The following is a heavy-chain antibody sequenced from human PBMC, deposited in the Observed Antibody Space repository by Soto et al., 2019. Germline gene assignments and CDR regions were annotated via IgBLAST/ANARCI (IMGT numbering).Heavy chain of an antibody. Sequence: PGGSLRLSCAASGFTFSSYAMSWVRQAPGKGLEWVSAISGSGGSTYYADSVKGRFTISRDNSKNTLYLQMNSLRAEDTAVYYCARTDKNRYYYYGMDVWGQGTTVTVSS. V-gene: IGHV3-23*01. CDR1: GFTFSSYA. J-gene: IGHJ6*02. CDR2: ISGSGGST. CDR3: ARTDKNRYYYYGMDV. D-gene: IGHD2-15*01.